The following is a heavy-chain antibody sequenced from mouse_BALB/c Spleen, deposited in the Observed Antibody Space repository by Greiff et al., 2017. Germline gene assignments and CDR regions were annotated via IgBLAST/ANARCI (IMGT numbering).Heavy chain of an antibody. CDR3: ASLYAPFDY. J-gene: IGHJ2*01. Sequence: EVKLMESGGGLVQPGGSRKLSCAASGFTFSSFGLHWVRQAPEKGLEWVAYISSGSSTIYYADTVKGRFIIARDNPKNTLFLQMTSVRSEDTDMYDCASLYAPFDYWGQGTTLTVSS. CDR1: GFTFSSFG. CDR2: ISSGSSTI. D-gene: IGHD2-10*02. V-gene: IGHV5-17*02.